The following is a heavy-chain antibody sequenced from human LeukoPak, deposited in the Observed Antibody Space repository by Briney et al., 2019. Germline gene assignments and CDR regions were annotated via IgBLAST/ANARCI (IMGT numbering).Heavy chain of an antibody. J-gene: IGHJ3*01. V-gene: IGHV3-23*01. CDR2: ISGTGDRT. D-gene: IGHD4-17*01. CDR3: ARNMTSVTTGGDAFDL. CDR1: GLTFSSFA. Sequence: PGGSLRLSCAASGLTFSSFAMSWVRRAPGKGLEWISGISGTGDRTDYADSVKGRFTISRDNSKNTLYLQMNSLRAEDTAVYYCARNMTSVTTGGDAFDLWGQGTMVTVSS.